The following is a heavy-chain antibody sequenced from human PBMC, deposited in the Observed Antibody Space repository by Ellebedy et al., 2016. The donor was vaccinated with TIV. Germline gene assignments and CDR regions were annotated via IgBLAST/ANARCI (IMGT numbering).Heavy chain of an antibody. CDR3: ARDHPGIAASGPYK. CDR2: IYSGGDT. V-gene: IGHV3-53*01. CDR1: GFTVGNNY. D-gene: IGHD6-13*01. Sequence: GESLKISCTASGFTVGNNYMNWLRHAPGKGLEWVSLIYSGGDTVYAGSVKGRFTISRDSSKNTLYLQMNSLIAEDTAVYYCARDHPGIAASGPYKWGQGTLVTVSS. J-gene: IGHJ4*02.